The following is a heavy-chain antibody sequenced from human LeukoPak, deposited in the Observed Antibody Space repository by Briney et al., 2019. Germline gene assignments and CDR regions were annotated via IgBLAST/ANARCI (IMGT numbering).Heavy chain of an antibody. J-gene: IGHJ4*02. CDR1: GVSINSNY. D-gene: IGHD6-13*01. Sequence: SETLSLTCTVSGVSINSNYWTWIRQPARKGLEWIGRISTSGITNYSPSLKSRVTISLDKSKNQFSLILASVTAADTALYYCAREASIAAAGWISDYWGQGTLVTVSS. CDR3: AREASIAAAGWISDY. CDR2: ISTSGIT. V-gene: IGHV4-4*07.